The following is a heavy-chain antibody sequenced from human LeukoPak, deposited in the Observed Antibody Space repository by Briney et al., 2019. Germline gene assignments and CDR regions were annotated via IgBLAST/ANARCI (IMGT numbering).Heavy chain of an antibody. J-gene: IGHJ4*02. V-gene: IGHV4-4*07. CDR1: GGSISSYY. CDR2: IYTSGST. Sequence: SETLSLTCTVSGGSISSYYWSWIRQPAGKGLEWIGRIYTSGSTNYNPSLKSRVTMSVDTSKNQFSLKLSPVTAADTAVYYCARDQYSSSWGSFDYWGQGTLVTVSS. D-gene: IGHD6-13*01. CDR3: ARDQYSSSWGSFDY.